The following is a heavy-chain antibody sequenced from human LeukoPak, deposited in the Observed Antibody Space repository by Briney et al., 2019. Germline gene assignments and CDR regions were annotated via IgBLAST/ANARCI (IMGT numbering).Heavy chain of an antibody. D-gene: IGHD3-16*01. V-gene: IGHV3-30-3*01. J-gene: IGHJ6*02. Sequence: GGSLRLSCAASGFTFSSYSMHWVRQAPGKGLEWVAVISYDGSSEYYADSVRGQFTISRDNSKNTLYLQMNSLGAEDTAVFYCARDRSDYSIKYYYYYGMDVWGQGTTVTVSS. CDR3: ARDRSDYSIKYYYYYGMDV. CDR2: ISYDGSSE. CDR1: GFTFSSYS.